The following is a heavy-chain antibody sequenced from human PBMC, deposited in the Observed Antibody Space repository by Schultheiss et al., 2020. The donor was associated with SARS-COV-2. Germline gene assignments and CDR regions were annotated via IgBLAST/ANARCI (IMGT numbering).Heavy chain of an antibody. CDR3: VKEVGTSTIFGGGFVDY. J-gene: IGHJ4*02. CDR1: GFTFSSYA. Sequence: GGSLRLSCSASGFTFSSYAMHLVRQAPGKGLEYVSAISSNGGSTYYADSVKGRFTISRDNSKNTLYLQMSSLRAEDTAVYYCVKEVGTSTIFGGGFVDYWGQGTLVTVSS. CDR2: ISSNGGST. V-gene: IGHV3-64D*06. D-gene: IGHD3-3*01.